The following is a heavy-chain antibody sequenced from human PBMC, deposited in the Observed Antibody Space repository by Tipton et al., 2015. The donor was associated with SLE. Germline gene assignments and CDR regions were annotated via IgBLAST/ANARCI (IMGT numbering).Heavy chain of an antibody. CDR2: INHSGST. J-gene: IGHJ5*02. Sequence: TLSLTCAVYGGSFSGYYWSWIRQPPGKGLEWIGEINHSGSTNYNPSLKSRVTISVDTSKNQFSLKLSSVTAADTAVYYCARNYGDFLNWFDPWGQGTLVTVSS. V-gene: IGHV4-34*01. CDR1: GGSFSGYY. D-gene: IGHD4-17*01. CDR3: ARNYGDFLNWFDP.